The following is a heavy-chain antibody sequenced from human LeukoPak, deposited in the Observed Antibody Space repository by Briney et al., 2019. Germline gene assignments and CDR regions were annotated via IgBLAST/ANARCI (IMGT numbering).Heavy chain of an antibody. V-gene: IGHV4-4*07. CDR1: GYSISSGYY. J-gene: IGHJ3*02. CDR3: ARAHSTISFAQYSSSYDAFDI. CDR2: IYTSGST. D-gene: IGHD6-6*01. Sequence: SETLSLTCTVSGYSISSGYYWSWIQQPAGKGLEWIGRIYTSGSTNYNPSLKSRVTMSVDTSKNQFSLKLSSVTAADTAVYYCARAHSTISFAQYSSSYDAFDIWGQGTMVTVSS.